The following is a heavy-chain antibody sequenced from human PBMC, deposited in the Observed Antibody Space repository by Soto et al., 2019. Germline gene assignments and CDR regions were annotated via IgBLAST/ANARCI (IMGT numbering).Heavy chain of an antibody. Sequence: QVQLVQSGAEVKKPGSSVKVSCKASGGTFSSYTISWVRQAPGQGLEWMGRIIPILGIANYAQKFHGRVTITADKSTSTAYMELSSLRSEDTAVYYCAGDPGADYHYGMDVWGQGTTVTVSS. CDR1: GGTFSSYT. CDR3: AGDPGADYHYGMDV. J-gene: IGHJ6*02. CDR2: IIPILGIA. V-gene: IGHV1-69*08.